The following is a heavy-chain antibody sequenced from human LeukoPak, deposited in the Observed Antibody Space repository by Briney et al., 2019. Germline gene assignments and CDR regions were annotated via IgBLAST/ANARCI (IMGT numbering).Heavy chain of an antibody. D-gene: IGHD3-10*01. J-gene: IGHJ4*02. V-gene: IGHV3-23*01. CDR3: YYFDY. CDR1: GFTFSSYA. CDR2: ISGSGGST. Sequence: GGPLRLSCAASGFTFSSYAMSWVRQAPGKGLEWVSAISGSGGSTYYADSVKGRFTISRDNSEDTAAYYCAKARPRVTMVRGTYYFDYWGQGTLVTVSS.